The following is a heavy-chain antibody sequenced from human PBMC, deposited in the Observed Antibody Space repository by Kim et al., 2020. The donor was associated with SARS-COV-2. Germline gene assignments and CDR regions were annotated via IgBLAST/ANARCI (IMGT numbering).Heavy chain of an antibody. J-gene: IGHJ5*02. D-gene: IGHD3-10*01. Sequence: YAESVRGRFTISRDKSKNMLYLEMNSLRHEDTAVYSCAKDRPGGGHFLDPWGQGNLVTVSS. CDR3: AKDRPGGGHFLDP. V-gene: IGHV3-30-3*02.